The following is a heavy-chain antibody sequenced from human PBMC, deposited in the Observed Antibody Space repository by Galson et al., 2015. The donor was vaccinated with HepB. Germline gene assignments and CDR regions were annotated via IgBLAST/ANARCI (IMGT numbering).Heavy chain of an antibody. CDR3: ARETPRGYDIDY. D-gene: IGHD5-12*01. CDR2: INAGNGNT. V-gene: IGHV1-3*01. Sequence: SVKVSCKASGYTFTSYAMHWVRQAPGQRLEWMGWINAGNGNTKYSQKFQGRVTITRDTSASTAYMELSSLRSEDTAVYYCARETPRGYDIDYWGQGTLVTVSS. J-gene: IGHJ4*02. CDR1: GYTFTSYA.